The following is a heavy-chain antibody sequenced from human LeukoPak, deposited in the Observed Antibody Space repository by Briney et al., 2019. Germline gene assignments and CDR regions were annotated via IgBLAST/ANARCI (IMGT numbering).Heavy chain of an antibody. CDR2: INAYNGNT. CDR1: GYNFNIFG. D-gene: IGHD1-26*01. CDR3: AREGIVGAATEANDAFDI. J-gene: IGHJ3*02. Sequence: ASVKVSCKASGYNFNIFGISWVRQAPGQGLEWMGWINAYNGNTKYAQNLQGRVAMTTDTSTSTAYMELRSLRSDDTAVYYCAREGIVGAATEANDAFDIWGQGTMVTVSS. V-gene: IGHV1-18*01.